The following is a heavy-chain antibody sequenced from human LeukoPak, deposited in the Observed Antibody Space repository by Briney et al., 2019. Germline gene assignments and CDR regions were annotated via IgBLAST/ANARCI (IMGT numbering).Heavy chain of an antibody. J-gene: IGHJ4*02. D-gene: IGHD2-15*01. CDR3: ARESCSGGSCYEGLGY. Sequence: GGSLRLSCAASGFTFSSYAMSWVRQAPGKGLEWVAVISYDGSNKYYADSVKGRFTISRDNSKNTLYLQMNSLRAEDTAVYYCARESCSGGSCYEGLGYWGQGTLVTVSS. CDR1: GFTFSSYA. CDR2: ISYDGSNK. V-gene: IGHV3-30-3*01.